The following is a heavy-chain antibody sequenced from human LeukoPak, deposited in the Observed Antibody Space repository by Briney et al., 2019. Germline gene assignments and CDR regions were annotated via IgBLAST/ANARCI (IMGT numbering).Heavy chain of an antibody. CDR2: INHSGST. J-gene: IGHJ5*02. Sequence: SETLSLTCAVYGGSFSGYYWSWIRQPPGKGLEWIGEINHSGSTNYNPSLKSRATISVDTSKNQFSLKLSSVTAADTAVYYCARAPIVVVPAAGTGWLDPWGQGTLVTVSS. V-gene: IGHV4-34*01. CDR1: GGSFSGYY. CDR3: ARAPIVVVPAAGTGWLDP. D-gene: IGHD2-2*01.